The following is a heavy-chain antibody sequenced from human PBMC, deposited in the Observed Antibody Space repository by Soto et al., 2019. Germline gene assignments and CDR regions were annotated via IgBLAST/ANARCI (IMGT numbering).Heavy chain of an antibody. CDR3: ARRRWGYYGSGSPYNWFDP. CDR2: INHSGST. J-gene: IGHJ5*02. D-gene: IGHD3-10*01. V-gene: IGHV4-34*01. Sequence: SETLCLTCAVYGGSFSGYYWSWIRQPPGKGLEWIGEINHSGSTNYNPSLKSRVTISVDTSKNQFSLKLSSVTAADTAVYYCARRRWGYYGSGSPYNWFDPWGQGTLVTVSS. CDR1: GGSFSGYY.